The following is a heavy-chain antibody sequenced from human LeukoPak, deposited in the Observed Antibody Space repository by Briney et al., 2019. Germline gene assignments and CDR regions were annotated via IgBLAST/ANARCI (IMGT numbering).Heavy chain of an antibody. J-gene: IGHJ4*02. CDR3: AKAGGYTVGARGFDY. CDR1: GFTFSSFW. CDR2: INQDGSEK. V-gene: IGHV3-7*03. Sequence: GGSLRLSCAASGFTFSSFWMSWVRQAPGKGLEWVANINQDGSEKYYVDSVKGRFTISRDNAKNSLYLQMNSLRAEDTALYYCAKAGGYTVGARGFDYWGQGTLVTVSS. D-gene: IGHD1-26*01.